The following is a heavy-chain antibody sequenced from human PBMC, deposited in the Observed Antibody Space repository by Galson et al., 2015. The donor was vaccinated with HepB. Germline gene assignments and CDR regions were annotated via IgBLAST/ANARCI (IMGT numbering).Heavy chain of an antibody. CDR2: ISGNGGNS. D-gene: IGHD1-26*01. J-gene: IGHJ4*02. CDR3: VSNQYIHGSYFNFDN. Sequence: SLRLSCAASGFTFSSHGLSWVRQPPGNGLEWVAVISGNGGNSHYADYVKGRFTISRDNSKNTLYLQMKSLRADDTATYYCVSNQYIHGSYFNFDNWGQGTRVTVSS. V-gene: IGHV3-23*01. CDR1: GFTFSSHG.